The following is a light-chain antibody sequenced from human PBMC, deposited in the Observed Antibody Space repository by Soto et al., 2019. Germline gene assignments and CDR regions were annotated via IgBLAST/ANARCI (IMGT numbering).Light chain of an antibody. V-gene: IGLV2-14*03. Sequence: QSALTQPASVSGSPGQSITISCTGTSSDVGCYNYVSWYQQHPGKAPKLMIYAVSNRPSGVSNRLSGSKSGNTASLTISGLQAEDEADYYCFSYTSSSTMIFGGGTKVTVL. J-gene: IGLJ2*01. CDR2: AVS. CDR3: FSYTSSSTMI. CDR1: SSDVGCYNY.